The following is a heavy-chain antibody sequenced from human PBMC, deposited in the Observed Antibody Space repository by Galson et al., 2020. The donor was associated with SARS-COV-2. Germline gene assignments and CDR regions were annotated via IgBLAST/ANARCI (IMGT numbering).Heavy chain of an antibody. CDR2: INSSGST. J-gene: IGHJ4*02. V-gene: IGHV4-34*01. CDR1: GGSFSGYY. Sequence: SETLSLTCAVYGGSFSGYYWSWIRQPPGKGLEWIGEINSSGSTNYNPSLKSRVTISVDTSKNHFSLKLSSVTAADTAVYYCAREENFFLLVPARGMFSVDYWGRGTLATVSS. CDR3: AREENFFLLVPARGMFSVDY. D-gene: IGHD2-21*02.